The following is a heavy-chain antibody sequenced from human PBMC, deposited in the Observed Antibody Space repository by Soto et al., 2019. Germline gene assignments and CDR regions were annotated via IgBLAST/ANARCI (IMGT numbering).Heavy chain of an antibody. CDR1: GGTFNNYA. Sequence: QVQLVQSGAEVKKPGTSVKVSCKASGGTFNNYAISWVRQVPGQGPEWMGGIIPVFRTPIYAQRFQGNVTITADEATTTAYMDRSSLNSEDTAVYYCARVRYCSGSKCKPEYYGMDVWGQGTTVTVSS. D-gene: IGHD2-15*01. J-gene: IGHJ6*02. V-gene: IGHV1-69*12. CDR3: ARVRYCSGSKCKPEYYGMDV. CDR2: IIPVFRTP.